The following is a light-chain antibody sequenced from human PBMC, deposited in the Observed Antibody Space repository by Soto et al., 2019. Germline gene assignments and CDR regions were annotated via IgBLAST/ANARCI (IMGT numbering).Light chain of an antibody. CDR1: QDISNY. Sequence: DIPMTQSPSSLSASVGDRVTITCQASQDISNYLNWYQQKPGKAPKLLIYDASNLETGVPSRFSGSGSWTYFTFTISSLQPEDIATYYCQQYDNLPITFGQGTRLEIK. J-gene: IGKJ5*01. CDR2: DAS. CDR3: QQYDNLPIT. V-gene: IGKV1-33*01.